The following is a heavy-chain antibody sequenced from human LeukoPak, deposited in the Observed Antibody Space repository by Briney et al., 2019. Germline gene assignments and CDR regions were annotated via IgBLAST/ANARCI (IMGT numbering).Heavy chain of an antibody. D-gene: IGHD1-26*01. V-gene: IGHV1-69-2*01. CDR3: ATGFRYSGSLRYFDY. J-gene: IGHJ4*02. CDR2: VDPEDGET. Sequence: GASVKVSCKASGYTFTDYYMHWVQQAPGKGLEWMGRVDPEDGETIYAEKFQGRVTITADTSTDTAYMELSSLRSEDTAVYYCATGFRYSGSLRYFDYWGQGTLVTVSS. CDR1: GYTFTDYY.